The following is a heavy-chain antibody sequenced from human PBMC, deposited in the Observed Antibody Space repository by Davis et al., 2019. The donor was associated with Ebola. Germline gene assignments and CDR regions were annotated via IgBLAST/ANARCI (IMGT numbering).Heavy chain of an antibody. J-gene: IGHJ3*02. V-gene: IGHV4-31*03. CDR1: GGPISSGGYY. Sequence: MPSETLSLTCSVAGGPISSGGYYWNWIRQHPGEGLEWIGIIYYSGTTHYNPSLKSRVIISRDTSKNQFSLKLSSVTAADTAVYYCAREAGGGAFDIWGQGTMITVSS. CDR2: IYYSGTT. D-gene: IGHD3-16*01. CDR3: AREAGGGAFDI.